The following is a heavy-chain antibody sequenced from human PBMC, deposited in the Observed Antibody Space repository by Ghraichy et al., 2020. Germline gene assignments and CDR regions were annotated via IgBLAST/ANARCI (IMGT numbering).Heavy chain of an antibody. V-gene: IGHV1-18*01. Sequence: ASVKVSCKASGYTFTSYGISWVRQAPGQGLEWMGWISAYNGNTNYAQKLQGRVTMTTDTSTSTAYMELRSLRSDDTAVYYCARAPDYDFWSGYYTWDGENWFDPWGQGTLVTVSS. CDR1: GYTFTSYG. CDR2: ISAYNGNT. D-gene: IGHD3-3*01. CDR3: ARAPDYDFWSGYYTWDGENWFDP. J-gene: IGHJ5*02.